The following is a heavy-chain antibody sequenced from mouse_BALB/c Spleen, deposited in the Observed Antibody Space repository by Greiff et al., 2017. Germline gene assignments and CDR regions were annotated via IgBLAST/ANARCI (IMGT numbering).Heavy chain of an antibody. Sequence: DVMLVESGGGLVKPGGSLKLSCAASGFTFSSYTMSWVRQTPEKRLEWVATISSGGSYTYYPDSVKGRFTISRDNAKNTLYLQMSSLKSEDTAMYYCTREGYGSSYGYAMDYWGQGTSVTVSS. CDR3: TREGYGSSYGYAMDY. CDR1: GFTFSSYT. J-gene: IGHJ4*01. D-gene: IGHD1-1*01. V-gene: IGHV5-6-4*01. CDR2: ISSGGSYT.